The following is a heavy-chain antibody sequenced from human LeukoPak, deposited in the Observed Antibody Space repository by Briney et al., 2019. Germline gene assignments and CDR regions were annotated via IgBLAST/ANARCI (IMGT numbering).Heavy chain of an antibody. J-gene: IGHJ4*02. V-gene: IGHV1-18*01. Sequence: AASVKVSCKASGYTFTSYGISWVRQAPGQGLEWMGWISAYNGNTNYAQKLQGRVTMTTDTSTSTAYMELRSLRSDDTAVYYCARDPPAYSSGVNFDYWGQGTLVAVSS. CDR2: ISAYNGNT. D-gene: IGHD6-19*01. CDR1: GYTFTSYG. CDR3: ARDPPAYSSGVNFDY.